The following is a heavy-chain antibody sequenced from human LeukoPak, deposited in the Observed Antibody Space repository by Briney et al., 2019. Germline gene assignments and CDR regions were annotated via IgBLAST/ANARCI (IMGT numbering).Heavy chain of an antibody. Sequence: SETLSLTCSVSGASINSYYWSWIRQPPGKGLEWIGYMYYTGSTTYNPSLKSRVIMSVDTSKNQLSLKLSSVTAADTAVYYCASRPIPVDIFDSWGQGTLVTVSS. D-gene: IGHD6-19*01. CDR2: MYYTGST. J-gene: IGHJ4*02. CDR1: GASINSYY. CDR3: ASRPIPVDIFDS. V-gene: IGHV4-59*08.